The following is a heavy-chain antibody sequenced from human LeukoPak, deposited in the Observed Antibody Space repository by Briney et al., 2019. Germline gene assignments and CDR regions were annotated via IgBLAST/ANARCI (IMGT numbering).Heavy chain of an antibody. J-gene: IGHJ4*02. V-gene: IGHV4-4*07. CDR3: ARDESHWSGPPRPTH. D-gene: IGHD3-3*01. CDR1: GGSISSYY. CDR2: IYTSGST. Sequence: SDTLSLTCTVSGGSISSYYWSWIRQPAGKGLEWIGRIYTSGSTNYNPSLKSRVTMSVDTSKNQFSLKLSSVTAADTAVYYCARDESHWSGPPRPTHWGQGTLVTVSS.